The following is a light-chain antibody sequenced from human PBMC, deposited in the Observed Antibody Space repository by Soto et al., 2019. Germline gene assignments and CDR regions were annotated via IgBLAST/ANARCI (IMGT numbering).Light chain of an antibody. CDR3: SSYAAINNSLV. Sequence: QSALTQPPSVSGSPGQSVTISCTGTRTDVGGYLYVSWYQQYPGKAPKLVIFETNKRPSGVPDRFSAFKSGDTASLTVSGLQAEDEADYYCSSYAAINNSLVFGTGTKLTVL. CDR2: ETN. J-gene: IGLJ1*01. V-gene: IGLV2-8*01. CDR1: RTDVGGYLY.